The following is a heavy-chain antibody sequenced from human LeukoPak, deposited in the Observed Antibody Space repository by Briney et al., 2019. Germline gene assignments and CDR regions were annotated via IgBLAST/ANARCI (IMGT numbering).Heavy chain of an antibody. V-gene: IGHV4-4*07. CDR1: GGSISSYY. Sequence: SETLSHTCTVSGGSISSYYWSWLRRPAGKGLEGIGRIYTSGSTNYNPSLKSRVTMSVDTSKNQFSLKLSSVTAADTAVYYCARDSTVSHAFDIWGQGTMVTVSS. CDR2: IYTSGST. J-gene: IGHJ3*02. CDR3: ARDSTVSHAFDI. D-gene: IGHD4-17*01.